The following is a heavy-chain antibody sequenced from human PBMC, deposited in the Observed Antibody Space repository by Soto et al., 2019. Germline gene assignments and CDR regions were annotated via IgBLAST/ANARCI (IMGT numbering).Heavy chain of an antibody. CDR1: GFTLSQYA. V-gene: IGHV3-33*05. J-gene: IGHJ4*02. CDR2: IEHDGTQK. CDR3: ARDRYCNYGTCYKSHYLDY. D-gene: IGHD2-15*01. Sequence: VVLEESGGGVVQPGKSLRLSCAASGFTLSQYAMQWVRQAPGKGLEWLAFIEHDGTQKRYAESVQGRFTISRDDSRSTIYLEITSLRAEDTGFYHCARDRYCNYGTCYKSHYLDYWGQGTLVSVSS.